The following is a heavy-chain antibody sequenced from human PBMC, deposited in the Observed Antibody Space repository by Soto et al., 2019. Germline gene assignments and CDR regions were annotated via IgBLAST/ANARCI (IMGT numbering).Heavy chain of an antibody. CDR3: ARDFFDSSDYTTNWFDP. CDR2: IYHSGST. CDR1: GGSISSGDYY. J-gene: IGHJ5*02. V-gene: IGHV4-30-4*01. D-gene: IGHD3-22*01. Sequence: SETLSLTCTVSGGSISSGDYYWSWIRQPPGKGLEWIGYIYHSGSTYYNPSLKSRVTISVDTSKNQFSLKLTSVTAADAALYYCARDFFDSSDYTTNWFDPWGQGTLVTVSS.